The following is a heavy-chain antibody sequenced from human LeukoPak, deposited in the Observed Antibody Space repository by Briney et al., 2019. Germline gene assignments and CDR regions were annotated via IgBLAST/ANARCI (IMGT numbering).Heavy chain of an antibody. J-gene: IGHJ5*02. V-gene: IGHV1-18*01. CDR2: ISAYNGNT. CDR3: ARVWGGRPEQWLEPNWFDP. D-gene: IGHD6-19*01. Sequence: ASVKDSCKASGYTFTSYGISWVRQAPGQGLEWMGWISAYNGNTNYAQKLQGRVTMTTDTSTSTAYMELRSLRSDDTAVYYCARVWGGRPEQWLEPNWFDPWGQGTLVTVSS. CDR1: GYTFTSYG.